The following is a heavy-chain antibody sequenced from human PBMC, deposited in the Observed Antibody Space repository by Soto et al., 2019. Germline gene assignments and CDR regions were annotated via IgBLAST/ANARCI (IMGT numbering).Heavy chain of an antibody. V-gene: IGHV3-53*04. J-gene: IGHJ4*02. CDR1: GFTVSSNY. CDR3: ARVSGELGGFDY. Sequence: EVRLVESGGGLVQPGGSLRLSCAASGFTVSSNYMSWVRQAPGKGLEWVSVIYSGGSTYYADSVKGRFTISRHNSKSPLYLQMNSLRAEDKAVYYCARVSGELGGFDYWGQGTLVTVSS. CDR2: IYSGGST. D-gene: IGHD1-26*01.